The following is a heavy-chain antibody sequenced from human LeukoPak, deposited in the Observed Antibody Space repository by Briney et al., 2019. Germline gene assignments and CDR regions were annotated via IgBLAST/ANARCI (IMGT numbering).Heavy chain of an antibody. CDR1: GYTFTSYG. D-gene: IGHD6-6*01. Sequence: ASVKVSCKASGYTFTSYGISWVRQAPGQGLEWMGWISAYNGNTNYAQKLQGRVTITADKSTSTAYMELSSLRSEDTAVYYCARDLGIAARPDAFDIWGQGTMVTVSS. CDR3: ARDLGIAARPDAFDI. CDR2: ISAYNGNT. J-gene: IGHJ3*02. V-gene: IGHV1-18*01.